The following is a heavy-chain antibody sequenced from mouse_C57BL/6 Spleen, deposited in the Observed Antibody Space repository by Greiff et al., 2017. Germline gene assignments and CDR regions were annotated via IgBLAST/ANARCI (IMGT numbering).Heavy chain of an antibody. CDR3: ARVSGYHFDD. CDR2: INPRNGGN. V-gene: IGHV1-18*01. J-gene: IGHJ2*01. CDR1: GYTFTDYY. D-gene: IGHD2-2*01. Sequence: VHVQQSGPELVKPGASVKIPCKASGYTFTDYYMDWVKQSHGKSLEWIGDINPRNGGNIYNQKFKGKATLTVDKSSSTAYMELRSLTSEDTAVYYCARVSGYHFDDWGQGTTLTVSS.